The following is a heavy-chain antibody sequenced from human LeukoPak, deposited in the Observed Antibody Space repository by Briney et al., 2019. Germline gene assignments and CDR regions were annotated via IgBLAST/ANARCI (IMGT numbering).Heavy chain of an antibody. V-gene: IGHV3-23*01. Sequence: PGGSLRLSCAASGFTFSSYAMSWVRQAPGKGLEWVSAISGSGGSTYYADSVKGRFTISRDNSKSTLYLQMNSLRAEDTAVYYCAKDEHGGSYYWDWGQGTLVTVSS. J-gene: IGHJ4*02. CDR3: AKDEHGGSYYWD. CDR1: GFTFSSYA. D-gene: IGHD1-26*01. CDR2: ISGSGGST.